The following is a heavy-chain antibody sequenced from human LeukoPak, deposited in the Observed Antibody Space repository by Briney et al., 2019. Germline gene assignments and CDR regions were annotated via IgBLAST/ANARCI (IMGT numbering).Heavy chain of an antibody. CDR3: ARSSVVAAAGPYYFDY. CDR2: IIPIFGTA. Sequence: ASVKVSCKASGGTFSSYAISWVRQAPGQGLEWMGGIIPIFGTANYAQKFQGRVTITADKSTSTAYMELSSLRSEDTAVYYCARSSVVAAAGPYYFDYWGQGTLVTVSS. V-gene: IGHV1-69*06. CDR1: GGTFSSYA. D-gene: IGHD6-13*01. J-gene: IGHJ4*02.